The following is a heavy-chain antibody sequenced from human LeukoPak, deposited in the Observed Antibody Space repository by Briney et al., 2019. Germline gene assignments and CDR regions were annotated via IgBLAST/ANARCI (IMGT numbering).Heavy chain of an antibody. J-gene: IGHJ5*02. CDR1: GFTFSSYS. V-gene: IGHV3-21*06. CDR2: ISSGSNYI. Sequence: GGSLRFSCAVSGFTFSSYSMNWVRQAPGKGLEWVSFISSGSNYIYYADSVKGRFTISRDNAKNSLYLQMNSLRAEDTAVYYCAALVIPAATSGGFDPWGQGTLVTVSS. CDR3: AALVIPAATSGGFDP. D-gene: IGHD2-2*01.